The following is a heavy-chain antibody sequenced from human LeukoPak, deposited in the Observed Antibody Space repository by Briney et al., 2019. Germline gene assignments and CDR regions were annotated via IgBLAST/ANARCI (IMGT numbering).Heavy chain of an antibody. CDR1: GGSFSGYY. Sequence: SETLSLTCAVYGGSFSGYYWSWIRQPPGKGLEWIGFIYYSGSTNYNPSLKSRVTISVDTSKNQFSLRLSSVTAADTALYYCARHSYAGSQYFFDYWGQGTLVTVSS. V-gene: IGHV4-59*08. CDR2: IYYSGST. J-gene: IGHJ4*02. D-gene: IGHD2-8*01. CDR3: ARHSYAGSQYFFDY.